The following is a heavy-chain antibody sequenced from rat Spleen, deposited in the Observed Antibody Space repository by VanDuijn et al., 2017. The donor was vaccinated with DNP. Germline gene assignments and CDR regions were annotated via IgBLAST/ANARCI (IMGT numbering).Heavy chain of an antibody. D-gene: IGHD1-1*01. Sequence: VQLKESGPGLVQPSQTLSLTCAVSGFSPNSYTVTWVRQPPGKGLEWVAAISSGGNTYYNSALKSRLSISRDTSKSQVFLKMNSLQAEDTAMYFCARMDYSGPYWYFDIWGPGTKVTVSS. CDR1: GFSPNSYT. J-gene: IGHJ1*01. CDR3: ARMDYSGPYWYFDI. CDR2: ISSGGNT. V-gene: IGHV2-6*01.